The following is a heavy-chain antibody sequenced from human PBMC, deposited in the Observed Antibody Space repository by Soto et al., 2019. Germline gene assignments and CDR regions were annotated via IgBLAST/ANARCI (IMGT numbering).Heavy chain of an antibody. D-gene: IGHD3-22*01. CDR3: ARVYYYYSSGYKGDYYYYYGMDV. CDR1: GYTFTSYG. V-gene: IGHV1-18*01. J-gene: IGHJ6*02. CDR2: ISAYNGNT. Sequence: ASVKVSCKASGYTFTSYGISWVRQAPGQGLEWMGWISAYNGNTNYAQKLQGRVTMTTDTSTSTAYMELRSLRSDDTAVYYCARVYYYYSSGYKGDYYYYYGMDVWGQGTTVTVSS.